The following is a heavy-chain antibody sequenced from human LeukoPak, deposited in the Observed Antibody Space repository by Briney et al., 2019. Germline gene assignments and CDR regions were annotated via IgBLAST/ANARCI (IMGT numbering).Heavy chain of an antibody. V-gene: IGHV1-46*01. D-gene: IGHD1-26*01. CDR2: INPSGGST. CDR1: VDTFTSYY. Sequence: ASVKVSCKASVDTFTSYYMHWVRQAPGQGLEWMGIINPSGGSTSYAQKFQGRVTMTRDTSTSTAYMELRSLRSDDTAVYYCARATEVSYRSNRFDPWGQGTLVTVSS. CDR3: ARATEVSYRSNRFDP. J-gene: IGHJ5*02.